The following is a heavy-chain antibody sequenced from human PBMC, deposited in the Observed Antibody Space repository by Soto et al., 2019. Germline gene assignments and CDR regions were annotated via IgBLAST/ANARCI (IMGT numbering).Heavy chain of an antibody. CDR1: GGSISSYH. CDR2: AYYTGST. V-gene: IGHV4-59*01. Sequence: PSETLSLTCTVSGGSISSYHWSWVRQAPGKGLVWSGHAYYTGSTNYNPSLKSRVTMSVDTSKNQFSLNLNSVTAADTAVYCCARTYWGGGSCYPGGNWFDPWGQGTLVTVSS. CDR3: ARTYWGGGSCYPGGNWFDP. J-gene: IGHJ5*02. D-gene: IGHD2-15*01.